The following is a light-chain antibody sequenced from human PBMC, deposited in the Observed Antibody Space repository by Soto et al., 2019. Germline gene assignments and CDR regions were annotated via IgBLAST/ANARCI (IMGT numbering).Light chain of an antibody. Sequence: IEMTQYPSSLSASVGDRVTITCRASQSISSYLNWYQQKPGKAPKLLIYDASNLETGVPSRFSGSGSGTDFTFTISSLQPEDIATYYCQQYDNLPLTFGGGTKVDIK. CDR1: QSISSY. CDR3: QQYDNLPLT. CDR2: DAS. V-gene: IGKV1-33*01. J-gene: IGKJ4*01.